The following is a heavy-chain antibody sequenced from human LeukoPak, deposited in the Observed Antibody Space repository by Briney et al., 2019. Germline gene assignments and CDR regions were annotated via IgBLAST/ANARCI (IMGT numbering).Heavy chain of an antibody. D-gene: IGHD3-22*01. V-gene: IGHV1-46*01. Sequence: EASVKVSCKTSGYTFTDSYIHWVRQAPGQGLEWMGIINPSGGSTSYAQKFQGGVTMTRDTSTSTVYMELSSLRSEDTAVYYCARDRAYDSSGYPDYWGQGTLVTVSS. CDR1: GYTFTDSY. CDR3: ARDRAYDSSGYPDY. CDR2: INPSGGST. J-gene: IGHJ4*02.